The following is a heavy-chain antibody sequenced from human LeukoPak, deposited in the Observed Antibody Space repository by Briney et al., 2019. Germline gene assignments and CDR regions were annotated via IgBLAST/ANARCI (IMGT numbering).Heavy chain of an antibody. Sequence: GRSLRLSCAASGFTFSSYGMHWVRQAPGKGLEWVAVISYDGSNKYYADSVKGRFAISRDNSKNTLYLQMNSLRAEDTAVYYCAKDPFSSDDGSANWFDPWGQGTLVTVSS. CDR2: ISYDGSNK. D-gene: IGHD3-10*01. CDR1: GFTFSSYG. CDR3: AKDPFSSDDGSANWFDP. V-gene: IGHV3-30*18. J-gene: IGHJ5*02.